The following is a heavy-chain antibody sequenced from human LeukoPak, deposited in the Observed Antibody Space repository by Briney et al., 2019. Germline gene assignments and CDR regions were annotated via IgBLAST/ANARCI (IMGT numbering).Heavy chain of an antibody. CDR1: GYTFTSYD. V-gene: IGHV1-8*01. Sequence: VASVKVSCKASGYTFTSYDINWVRQAPGQGLEWMGWMNPNSGNTGYAQKFQGRVTMTRNTSISSAYMELSRLRSEDTAWYYSARVDSSSWYHYYMDVWGKGTTVTVSS. J-gene: IGHJ6*03. CDR2: MNPNSGNT. CDR3: ARVDSSSWYHYYMDV. D-gene: IGHD6-13*01.